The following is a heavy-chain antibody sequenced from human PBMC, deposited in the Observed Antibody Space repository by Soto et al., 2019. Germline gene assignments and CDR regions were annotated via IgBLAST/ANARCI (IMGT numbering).Heavy chain of an antibody. V-gene: IGHV3-9*01. J-gene: IGHJ4*02. D-gene: IGHD5-18*01. Sequence: GGSLRLSCVASGFTFDDYAMHWVRQAPGKGLEWVSGISWNSGSIGYADSVKGRFTISRDNAKNSLYLQMNSLRAEDTALYYCAKDRGDYSYGLDYWGQGTLVTVSS. CDR1: GFTFDDYA. CDR3: AKDRGDYSYGLDY. CDR2: ISWNSGSI.